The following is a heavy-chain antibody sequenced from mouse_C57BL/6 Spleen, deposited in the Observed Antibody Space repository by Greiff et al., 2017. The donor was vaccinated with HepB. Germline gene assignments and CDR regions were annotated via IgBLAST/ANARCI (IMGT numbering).Heavy chain of an antibody. V-gene: IGHV1-64*01. J-gene: IGHJ4*01. CDR2: IHPNSGST. D-gene: IGHD3-2*02. CDR1: GYTFTSYW. Sequence: VQLQQPGAELVKPGASVKLSCKASGYTFTSYWMHWVKQRPGQGLEWIGMIHPNSGSTNYNEKFKSKATLTVDKSSSTAYMQLSSLTSEDSAVYYCARTGIDSSGYLYYAMDYWGQGTSVTVSS. CDR3: ARTGIDSSGYLYYAMDY.